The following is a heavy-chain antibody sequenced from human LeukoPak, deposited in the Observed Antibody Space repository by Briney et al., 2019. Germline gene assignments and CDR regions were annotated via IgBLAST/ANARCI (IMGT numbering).Heavy chain of an antibody. CDR1: GGSISSGGYY. Sequence: PSETLSLTCTVSGGSISSGGYYWSWIRQPPGKGLEWIGYIYHSGSTYYNPSLKSRATISVDTSKNQFSLKLSSVTAADTAVYYCARDPPGGIGEYFQHWGQGTLVTVSS. D-gene: IGHD2-15*01. J-gene: IGHJ1*01. CDR2: IYHSGST. V-gene: IGHV4-30-2*01. CDR3: ARDPPGGIGEYFQH.